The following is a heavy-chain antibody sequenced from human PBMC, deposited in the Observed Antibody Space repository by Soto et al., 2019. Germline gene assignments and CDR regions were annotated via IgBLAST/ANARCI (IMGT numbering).Heavy chain of an antibody. V-gene: IGHV5-10-1*01. D-gene: IGHD1-20*01. CDR1: GYSFDIHW. Sequence: GESLKISCKGSGYSFDIHWISWVRQMPGKGLEWMGRIDPSGSYTNYSPSFQGHVTISADPSISSAYLQWSSLKASDTAMYFCTREEYNWNWFDPWGQGTLVTVSS. CDR3: TREEYNWNWFDP. J-gene: IGHJ5*01. CDR2: IDPSGSYT.